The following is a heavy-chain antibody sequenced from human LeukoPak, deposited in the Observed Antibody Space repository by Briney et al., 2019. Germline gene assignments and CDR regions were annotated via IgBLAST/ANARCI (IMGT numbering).Heavy chain of an antibody. J-gene: IGHJ4*02. CDR3: ARDPADRAWGAFDY. Sequence: GGSLRLSCTVSGFTFSANWMSWVLQTPGKGLEWVANINTDGSSQYYVDSVKGRFTISRDNAENSLYLQMNSLRAGDTAVYYCARDPADRAWGAFDYWGQGALVTVSS. D-gene: IGHD3-16*01. V-gene: IGHV3-7*01. CDR2: INTDGSSQ. CDR1: GFTFSANW.